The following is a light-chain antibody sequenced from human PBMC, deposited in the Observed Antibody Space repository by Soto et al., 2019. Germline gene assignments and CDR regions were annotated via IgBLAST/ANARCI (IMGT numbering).Light chain of an antibody. CDR1: QSISNY. J-gene: IGKJ1*01. CDR2: TAS. V-gene: IGKV1-39*01. Sequence: DIQMTQSPSSLSASVGDRVTITCRASQSISNYLNWYQQKPGKAPKVLISTASSLQSGVPSRFGGSASGTDFALTISGLQPEDSETYYCQQSFSPPWTFGQATKVDIX. CDR3: QQSFSPPWT.